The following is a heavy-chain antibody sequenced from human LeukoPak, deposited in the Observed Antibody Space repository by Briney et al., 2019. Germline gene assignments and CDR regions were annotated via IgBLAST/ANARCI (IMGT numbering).Heavy chain of an antibody. D-gene: IGHD3-22*01. V-gene: IGHV4-59*01. CDR2: IYYSGST. CDR3: ARGSPYYYDSSGYYNFDY. J-gene: IGHJ4*02. Sequence: SETLSLTCAVSGGSISSYYWSWIRQPPGKGLEWIGYIYYSGSTNYNPSLKSRVTISVDTSKKQFSLKLSSVTAADTAVYYCARGSPYYYDSSGYYNFDYWGQGTLVTVSS. CDR1: GGSISSYY.